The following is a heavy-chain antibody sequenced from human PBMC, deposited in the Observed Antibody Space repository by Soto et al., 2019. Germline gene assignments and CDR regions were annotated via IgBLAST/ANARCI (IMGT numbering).Heavy chain of an antibody. Sequence: QVQLVESGGGVVQPGRSLRLSCAASGFTFSSYGMHWVRQAPGKGLEWVAVISYDGSNKYYADSVKGRFTISRDNSKNTLYLQMNSLRAEDTAVYYCAKDYAQNAFDIWGQGTMVTVS. CDR1: GFTFSSYG. CDR2: ISYDGSNK. V-gene: IGHV3-30*18. D-gene: IGHD2-2*01. J-gene: IGHJ3*02. CDR3: AKDYAQNAFDI.